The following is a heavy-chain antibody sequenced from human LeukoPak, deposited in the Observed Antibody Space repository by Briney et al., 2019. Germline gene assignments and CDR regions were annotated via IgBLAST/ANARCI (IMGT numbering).Heavy chain of an antibody. CDR3: ARGRAAAAAFFDY. V-gene: IGHV1-18*01. D-gene: IGHD6-13*01. CDR1: GYTFTSYG. CDR2: ISAYNGKT. Sequence: GASVKVSCKASGYTFTSYGINWVRQAPGQGLEWMGWISAYNGKTNYAQQFQGRVTMTRDTSISAAYMELSRLRSDDTAVYYCARGRAAAAAFFDYWGQGTLVTVSS. J-gene: IGHJ4*02.